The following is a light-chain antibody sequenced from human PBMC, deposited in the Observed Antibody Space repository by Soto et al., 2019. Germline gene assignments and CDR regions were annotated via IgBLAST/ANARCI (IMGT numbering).Light chain of an antibody. CDR3: QRSYSAPIS. J-gene: IGKJ5*01. V-gene: IGKV1-39*01. Sequence: DIQMTQSPSSLSASVGDRVSITCRASQSICTYLNWYQQKPGKAPKLLIYTASSLQVGVPSRFSGSGSGTDFTLTISSLQPEDFATYYCQRSYSAPISFGQGTRLEI. CDR2: TAS. CDR1: QSICTY.